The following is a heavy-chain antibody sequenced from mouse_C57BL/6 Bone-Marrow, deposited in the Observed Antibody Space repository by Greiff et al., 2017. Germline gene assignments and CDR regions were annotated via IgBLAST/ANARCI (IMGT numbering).Heavy chain of an antibody. Sequence: VMLVESGPGLVAPSQCLSITCTASGFSLTSYAISWVRQPPGKGLEWLGVIWTGGGTNYNSALISSMSISKDNTKCQVFFKRNSLHTDDTARYYCARGGLFDYWGQGTTLTGSS. D-gene: IGHD1-1*02. CDR2: IWTGGGT. V-gene: IGHV2-9-1*01. CDR1: GFSLTSYA. CDR3: ARGGLFDY. J-gene: IGHJ2*01.